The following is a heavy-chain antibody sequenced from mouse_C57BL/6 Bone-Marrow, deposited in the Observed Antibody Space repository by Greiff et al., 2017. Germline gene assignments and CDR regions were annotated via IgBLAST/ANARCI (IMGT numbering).Heavy chain of an antibody. CDR1: GYSFTGYY. V-gene: IGHV1-42*01. J-gene: IGHJ4*01. D-gene: IGHD2-2*01. CDR3: ARTMVTWDY. CDR2: INPSTGGT. Sequence: DVQLQESGPELVKPGASVKISCKASGYSFTGYYMNWVKQSPEKSLEWIGEINPSTGGTTYNQKFKAKATLTVDKSSSTAYMQLKSLTSEDSAVYYCARTMVTWDYWGQGTSVTVSS.